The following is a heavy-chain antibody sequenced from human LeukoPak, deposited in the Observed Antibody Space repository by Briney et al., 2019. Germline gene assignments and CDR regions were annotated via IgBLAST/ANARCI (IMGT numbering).Heavy chain of an antibody. J-gene: IGHJ4*02. D-gene: IGHD5-18*01. CDR1: GFTFSSYA. Sequence: GGSLRLSCAASGFTFSSYAMSWVRQAPGKGLEWVSVISGSGGSTYYADSVKGRFTISRDNSKNTLYLQMNSLRAEDTAAYYCAKNRGYSYGHEDYWGQGTLVTVSS. V-gene: IGHV3-23*01. CDR2: ISGSGGST. CDR3: AKNRGYSYGHEDY.